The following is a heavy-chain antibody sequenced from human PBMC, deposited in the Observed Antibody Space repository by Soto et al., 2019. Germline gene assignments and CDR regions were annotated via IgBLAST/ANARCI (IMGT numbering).Heavy chain of an antibody. CDR3: ARAYSDAFDI. Sequence: PGGSLRLSCSASGFTFSDYYMTWIRQAPGKGLEWVSYISSSGTGIYYPDSVKGRFTISRDNAKNSLYLQMSSLRAVDTAVYYCARAYSDAFDIWGQGTMVTVSS. CDR2: ISSSGTGI. D-gene: IGHD2-15*01. CDR1: GFTFSDYY. J-gene: IGHJ3*02. V-gene: IGHV3-11*01.